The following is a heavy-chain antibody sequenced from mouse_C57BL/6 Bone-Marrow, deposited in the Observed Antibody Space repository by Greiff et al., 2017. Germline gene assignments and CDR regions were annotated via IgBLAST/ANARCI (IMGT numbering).Heavy chain of an antibody. D-gene: IGHD2-3*01. Sequence: EVMLVESGAELVRPGASVKLSCTASGFNIKDDYMHWVKQRPEQGLEWIGWIDPENGDTEYASKFQGKATITADTSSNTAYLQLSSLTSEDTAVYYCTTDDRFAYWGQGTLVTVSA. V-gene: IGHV14-4*01. J-gene: IGHJ3*01. CDR2: IDPENGDT. CDR3: TTDDRFAY. CDR1: GFNIKDDY.